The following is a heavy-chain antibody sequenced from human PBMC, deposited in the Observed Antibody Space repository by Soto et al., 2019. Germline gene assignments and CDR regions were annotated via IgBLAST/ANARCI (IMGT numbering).Heavy chain of an antibody. J-gene: IGHJ6*02. CDR3: AKSPQWVAKGRMHV. D-gene: IGHD1-26*01. CDR1: GFTFSSYG. CDR2: ISNDGIKK. Sequence: QVQLVESGGGVVQPGGSLRLSCAASGFTFSSYGVHWVRQAPGKGLEWVAVISNDGIKKNYGESAKGRFTISRDNSKNTLYLQMISLITEDTAVYYCAKSPQWVAKGRMHVWGQGTTVTVSS. V-gene: IGHV3-30*18.